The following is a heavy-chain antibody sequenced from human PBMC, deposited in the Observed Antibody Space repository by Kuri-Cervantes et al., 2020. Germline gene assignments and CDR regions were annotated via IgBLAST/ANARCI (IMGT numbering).Heavy chain of an antibody. CDR2: IGTAGDT. CDR3: AREMGQWLVHYYYYGMDV. V-gene: IGHV3-13*01. D-gene: IGHD6-19*01. J-gene: IGHJ6*02. CDR1: GFTFSSYD. Sequence: GGSLRLSCAASGFTFSSYDMHWVRQATGKGLEWVSAIGTAGDTYYPGSVKGRFTISRENAKNSLYLQMNSLRAGDTAVYYCAREMGQWLVHYYYYGMDVWGQGTTVTVSS.